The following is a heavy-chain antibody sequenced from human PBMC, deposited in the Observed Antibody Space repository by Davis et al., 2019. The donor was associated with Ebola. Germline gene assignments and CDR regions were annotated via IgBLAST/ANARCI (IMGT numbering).Heavy chain of an antibody. V-gene: IGHV3-30*03. CDR2: ISDDGTNK. D-gene: IGHD6-19*01. CDR3: AREGRAVAGIHYYYYGMDV. J-gene: IGHJ6*04. CDR1: GFAFSTYG. Sequence: PGGSLRLSCAASGFAFSTYGMHWVRQAPGKGLEWVAVISDDGTNKYYPDSVKGRFTISRDNSKNTLYVQMNSLRAEDTAVYYCAREGRAVAGIHYYYYGMDVWGKGTTVTVSS.